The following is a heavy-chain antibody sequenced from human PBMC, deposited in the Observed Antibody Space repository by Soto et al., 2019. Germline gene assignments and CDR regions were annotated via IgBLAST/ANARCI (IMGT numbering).Heavy chain of an antibody. Sequence: XETLSLTYAAHNWSLTDYFWTWIRQSPGKGLEWIGEINHRGGATYNPSLRSRVTISIDTSKNHFSLSLRSLTAADTAVYYCVARGMTYDFLSGPHPFDHWRHGTLVTVSS. D-gene: IGHD3-3*01. V-gene: IGHV4-34*01. J-gene: IGHJ5*02. CDR2: INHRGGA. CDR3: VARGMTYDFLSGPHPFDH. CDR1: NWSLTDYF.